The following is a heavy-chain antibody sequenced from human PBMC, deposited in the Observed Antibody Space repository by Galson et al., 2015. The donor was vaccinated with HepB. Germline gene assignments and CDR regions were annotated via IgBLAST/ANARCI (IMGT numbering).Heavy chain of an antibody. CDR2: ISSSSSYI. CDR1: GFTFSSYS. Sequence: SLRLSCAASGFTFSSYSMNWVRQAPGKGLEWVSSISSSSSYIYYADSVKGRFTISRDNAKNSLYLQMNSLRAEDTAVYYCARDPEYYDILTGYYRLYYYYYYMDVWGKGTTVTVSS. J-gene: IGHJ6*03. CDR3: ARDPEYYDILTGYYRLYYYYYYMDV. D-gene: IGHD3-9*01. V-gene: IGHV3-21*01.